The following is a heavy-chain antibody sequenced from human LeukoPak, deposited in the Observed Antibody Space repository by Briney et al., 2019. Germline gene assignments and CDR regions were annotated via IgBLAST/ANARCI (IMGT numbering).Heavy chain of an antibody. CDR3: ARHALLRDAFDI. Sequence: SETLSLTCTVSGGSISSYYWSWIRQPPGKGLEWIGYIYYSGSTNYNPSLKSRATISVDTSKNQFSLKLSSVTAADTAVYYCARHALLRDAFDIWGQGTMVTVSS. V-gene: IGHV4-59*08. CDR1: GGSISSYY. D-gene: IGHD3-10*01. CDR2: IYYSGST. J-gene: IGHJ3*02.